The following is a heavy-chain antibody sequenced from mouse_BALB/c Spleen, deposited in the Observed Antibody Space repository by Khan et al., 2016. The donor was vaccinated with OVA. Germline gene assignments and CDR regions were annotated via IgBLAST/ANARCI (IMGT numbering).Heavy chain of an antibody. J-gene: IGHJ3*01. D-gene: IGHD3-2*01. CDR1: GYTFTTYT. CDR3: ARSGQLGLRGGFTY. CDR2: INPSNDYT. V-gene: IGHV1-4*01. Sequence: QVQLKQSGAELARPGASVKMSCKTSGYTFTTYTLHWVQQRPGRSLEWIGYINPSNDYTNYNQTFKDKSTLTADKSSSTAYMQLSSLTSEDSAVYYCARSGQLGLRGGFTYWGQGTLVTVSA.